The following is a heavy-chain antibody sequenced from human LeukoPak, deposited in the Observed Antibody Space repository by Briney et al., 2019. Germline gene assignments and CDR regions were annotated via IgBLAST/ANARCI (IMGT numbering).Heavy chain of an antibody. CDR2: INHSGST. J-gene: IGHJ6*03. CDR3: ASLGSGWALYYYYYYMDV. CDR1: GGSFSGYY. D-gene: IGHD6-19*01. V-gene: IGHV4-34*01. Sequence: SETLSLTCAVYGGSFSGYYWRGLGPPPGKGLEWIGGINHSGSTNYYPSLKSRVTISVDTSKNQLSLMMSSVTAADTAVYYCASLGSGWALYYYYYYMDVWGKGTTVTISS.